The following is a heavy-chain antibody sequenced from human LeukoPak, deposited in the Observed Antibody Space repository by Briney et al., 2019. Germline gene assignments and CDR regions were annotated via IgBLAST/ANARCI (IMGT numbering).Heavy chain of an antibody. CDR3: ARVLGPAADFDY. CDR2: INPNSGGT. D-gene: IGHD2-2*01. CDR1: GYTFTGYY. J-gene: IGHJ4*02. Sequence: ASVKVSCKASGYTFTGYYMHWVRQAPGQGLKWMGWINPNSGGTNYAQKFQGRVTMTRDTSISTAYMELSRLRSDDTAVYYCARVLGPAADFDYWGQGTLVTVSS. V-gene: IGHV1-2*02.